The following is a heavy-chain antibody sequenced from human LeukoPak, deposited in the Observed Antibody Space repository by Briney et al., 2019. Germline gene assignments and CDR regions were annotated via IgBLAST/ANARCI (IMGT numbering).Heavy chain of an antibody. CDR3: ARDQRPLWFGEFPQGFDP. D-gene: IGHD3-10*01. CDR1: GYTFTGYF. J-gene: IGHJ5*02. Sequence: ASVKVSCKASGYTFTGYFMHWVRQAPGQGLEWMGWINPNSGGTNYAQKFQGRVTMTRDTSISTAYMELSRLRSDDTAVYHCARDQRPLWFGEFPQGFDPWGQGTLVTVSS. V-gene: IGHV1-2*02. CDR2: INPNSGGT.